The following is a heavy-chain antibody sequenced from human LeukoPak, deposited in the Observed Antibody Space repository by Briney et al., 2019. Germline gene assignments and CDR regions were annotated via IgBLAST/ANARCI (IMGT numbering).Heavy chain of an antibody. CDR1: GGSISSYY. D-gene: IGHD6-6*01. Sequence: SETLSFTCTVSGGSISSYYWSWIRQPAGKGLEWIGRIYTSGSTNYNPSLKSRVTMSVDTSKNQFSLKLSSVTAADTAVYYCARSNRGSSPNYYYYMDVWGKGTTVTVSS. CDR3: ARSNRGSSPNYYYYMDV. J-gene: IGHJ6*03. CDR2: IYTSGST. V-gene: IGHV4-4*07.